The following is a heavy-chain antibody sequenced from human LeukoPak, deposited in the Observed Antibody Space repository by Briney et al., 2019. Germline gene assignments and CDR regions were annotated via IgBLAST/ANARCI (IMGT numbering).Heavy chain of an antibody. CDR1: GFTFSSYW. J-gene: IGHJ4*02. Sequence: GGSLRLSCAASGFTFSSYWMSWVRQAPGKGLEWVANIKQDGSEKYYVDSVKGRFTISRDNAKNSLYLQMNSPRAEDTAVYYCARDLLDWNYYFDYWGQGTLVTVSS. V-gene: IGHV3-7*01. D-gene: IGHD1-7*01. CDR3: ARDLLDWNYYFDY. CDR2: IKQDGSEK.